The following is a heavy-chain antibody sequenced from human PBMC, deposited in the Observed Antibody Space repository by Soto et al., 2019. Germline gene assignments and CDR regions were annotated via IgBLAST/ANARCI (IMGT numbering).Heavy chain of an antibody. J-gene: IGHJ3*02. Sequence: QVQLVQSGAEVKKPGSSVKVSCKASGGTFSSYTISWVRQAPGQGLEWMGRIIPILGIANYAQKCQGRVTIPADKSTSTAYMELSSLRSEDTAVYYCARVRGGYAYDAFDIWGQGTMVTVSS. CDR3: ARVRGGYAYDAFDI. CDR1: GGTFSSYT. CDR2: IIPILGIA. D-gene: IGHD5-12*01. V-gene: IGHV1-69*02.